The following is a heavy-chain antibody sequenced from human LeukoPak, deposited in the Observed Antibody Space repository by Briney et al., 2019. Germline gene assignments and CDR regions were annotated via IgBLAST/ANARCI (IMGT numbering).Heavy chain of an antibody. CDR1: GGSISSYY. CDR2: IYYSGST. V-gene: IGHV4-59*01. J-gene: IGHJ6*02. CDR3: ARVLFDRTYYYYYGMDV. Sequence: SETLSLTCTVSGGSISSYYWSWIRQPPGKGLEWIGYIYYSGSTNYNPSLKSRVTISVDPSKNQFSLKLSSVTAADTAVYYCARVLFDRTYYYYYGMDVWGQGTTVTVSS. D-gene: IGHD3-10*01.